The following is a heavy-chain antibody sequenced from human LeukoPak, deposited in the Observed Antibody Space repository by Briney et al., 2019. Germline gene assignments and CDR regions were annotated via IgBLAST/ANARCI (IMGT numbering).Heavy chain of an antibody. CDR2: IYYSGST. J-gene: IGHJ5*02. CDR1: GVSISSYY. V-gene: IGHV4-59*01. CDR3: ARSVITMVRGVRWFDP. Sequence: SETLSLTCTVSGVSISSYYWSWIRQPPGKGLEWIGYIYYSGSTNYNPSLKSRVTISVDTSKNQFSLKLSSVTAADTAVYYCARSVITMVRGVRWFDPWGQGTLVTVSS. D-gene: IGHD3-10*01.